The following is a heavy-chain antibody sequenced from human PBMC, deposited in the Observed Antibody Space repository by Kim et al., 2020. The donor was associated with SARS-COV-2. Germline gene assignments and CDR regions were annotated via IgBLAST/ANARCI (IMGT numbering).Heavy chain of an antibody. J-gene: IGHJ4*02. CDR1: GGSINYY. CDR3: ARGEQWQDFDY. D-gene: IGHD6-19*01. Sequence: SETLSLTCTVSGGSINYYWGWIRQPPGKGLEWIGYIYYSGGADYNPSLKGRLTISVDMFKKQFYLKLSSVTAADTAVYYCARGEQWQDFDYWGQGTLVTVSS. V-gene: IGHV4-59*13. CDR2: IYYSGGA.